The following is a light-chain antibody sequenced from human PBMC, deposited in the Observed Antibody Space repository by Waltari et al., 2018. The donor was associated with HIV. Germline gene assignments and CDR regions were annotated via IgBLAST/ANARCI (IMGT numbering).Light chain of an antibody. V-gene: IGLV1-51*01. CDR3: GTWDSSLSGFWV. CDR2: DNN. CDR1: ISNIGPNY. J-gene: IGLJ3*02. Sequence: QSVLTQPPSVSAAPEQRVTISFSGRISNIGPNYLSSYQQLPGTAPKPLIYDNNKRPSGIPDRFSGSKSGTSATLGITGLQTGDEAEYHCGTWDSSLSGFWVFGEGTKLTVL.